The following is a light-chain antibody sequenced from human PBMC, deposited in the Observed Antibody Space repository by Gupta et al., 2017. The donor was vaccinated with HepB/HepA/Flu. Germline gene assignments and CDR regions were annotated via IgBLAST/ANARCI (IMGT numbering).Light chain of an antibody. Sequence: SALTQPASVSGSPGQSITISCTGSNNDVGGHNFVSWYQQHPGEAPKLIIYDVTNRPSGIPGRFSGSKSANTASVTITGLQAEDEADYYCSSYTSSTNLLVFGGGTKLTVL. CDR2: DVT. CDR3: SSYTSSTNLLV. J-gene: IGLJ2*01. CDR1: NNDVGGHNF. V-gene: IGLV2-14*01.